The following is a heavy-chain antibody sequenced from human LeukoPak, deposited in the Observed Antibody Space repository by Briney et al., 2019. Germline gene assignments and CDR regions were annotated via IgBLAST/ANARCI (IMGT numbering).Heavy chain of an antibody. J-gene: IGHJ4*02. CDR1: GGSISSSSYS. V-gene: IGHV4-30-2*01. Sequence: PSETLSLTCAVSGGSISSSSYSWSWIRQPPGQGLEWTGYIYRSGSTYYKSSLRSRVTISVDRSKNQFSLKLNSVTAADTAVYYCARGSTSGVATSFDYWAREPWSPSPQ. CDR3: ARGSTSGVATSFDY. D-gene: IGHD5-12*01. CDR2: IYRSGST.